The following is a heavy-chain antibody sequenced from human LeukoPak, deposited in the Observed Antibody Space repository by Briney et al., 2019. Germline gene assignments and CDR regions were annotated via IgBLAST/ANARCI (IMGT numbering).Heavy chain of an antibody. CDR1: GFTFSSYG. J-gene: IGHJ4*02. V-gene: IGHV3-30*02. Sequence: GGSLRLSCAASGFTFSSYGMHWVRQAPGKGLEWVAFIRYDGSNKYYADSVKGRFTISRDNSKNTLYLQMNSLRAEDTAVYYCARGGYSGSYYLDYWGQGTLVTVSS. CDR3: ARGGYSGSYYLDY. D-gene: IGHD1-26*01. CDR2: IRYDGSNK.